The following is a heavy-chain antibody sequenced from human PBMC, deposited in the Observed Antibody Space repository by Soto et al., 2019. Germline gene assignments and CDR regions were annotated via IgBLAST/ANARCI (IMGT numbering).Heavy chain of an antibody. D-gene: IGHD1-7*01. J-gene: IGHJ4*02. V-gene: IGHV1-2*02. CDR2: INANSGDT. CDR3: AQVAITVTTGFYS. Sequence: GASVKVSCKASGYTFIGYYIHWVRQAPGEGLEWMGWINANSGDTKYAQKFQARVTMTRDTSISTAYMEFSSLTSDDTALYYCAQVAITVTTGFYSWGQGTLVTVSS. CDR1: GYTFIGYY.